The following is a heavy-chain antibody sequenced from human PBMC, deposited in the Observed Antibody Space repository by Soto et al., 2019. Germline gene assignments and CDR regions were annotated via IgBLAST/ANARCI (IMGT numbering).Heavy chain of an antibody. V-gene: IGHV4-34*01. D-gene: IGHD3-10*01. Sequence: QVQLQQWGAGLLKRSETLSLTCAVYGEPFSGYYWTWIRQTPGKGLEWIGEINDRGGTNYNPSLKSRVTISVDTSKNQFSLTLTSMTAADTAVYSCARTIRGGADYWGQGTLVTVSS. J-gene: IGHJ4*02. CDR3: ARTIRGGADY. CDR2: INDRGGT. CDR1: GEPFSGYY.